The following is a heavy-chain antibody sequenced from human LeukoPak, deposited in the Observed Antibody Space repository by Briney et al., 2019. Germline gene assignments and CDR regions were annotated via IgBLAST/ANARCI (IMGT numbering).Heavy chain of an antibody. CDR1: GGSISSSSYY. CDR2: IYYSGST. Sequence: PSETLSLTCTVSGGSISSSSYYWGWIRQPPGKGLEWIGSIYYSGSTYYNPSLKSRVTISVDTSKNQFSLKLSSVTAADTAVYYCARQGSGYGSGSRAFYDYVWGSYPKYYFDYWGQGTLVTVSS. CDR3: ARQGSGYGSGSRAFYDYVWGSYPKYYFDY. D-gene: IGHD3-16*02. V-gene: IGHV4-39*01. J-gene: IGHJ4*02.